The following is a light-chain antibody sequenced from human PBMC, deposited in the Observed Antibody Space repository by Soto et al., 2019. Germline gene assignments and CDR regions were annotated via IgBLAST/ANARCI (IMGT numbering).Light chain of an antibody. CDR2: DAS. J-gene: IGKJ4*01. Sequence: IEMTLSWSPLSASVDDRVNITCQASQDISNHLNWYQQEPGKAPKLLIYDASSLESGVPSRFSGSGSGTDFTLTISCLQSEDFATYYCQQYYSFPPLTFGGGTKVDIK. CDR3: QQYYSFPPLT. CDR1: QDISNH. V-gene: IGKV1-33*01.